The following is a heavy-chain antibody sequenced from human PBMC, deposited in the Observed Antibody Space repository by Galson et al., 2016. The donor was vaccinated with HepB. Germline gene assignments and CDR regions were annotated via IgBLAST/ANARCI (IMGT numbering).Heavy chain of an antibody. CDR1: GYSFTTYW. CDR2: IDPSDSFT. Sequence: QSGAEVKKPGESLRISCKGSGYSFTTYWINWVRLMPGKGLEWMGRIDPSDSFTNYSPSFEGHVTISVDKSISTAYLQWSSLKASDTAMYYCAKTLGYCSGGSCSYLDYWGQGSLVTVSS. J-gene: IGHJ4*02. V-gene: IGHV5-10-1*01. D-gene: IGHD2-15*01. CDR3: AKTLGYCSGGSCSYLDY.